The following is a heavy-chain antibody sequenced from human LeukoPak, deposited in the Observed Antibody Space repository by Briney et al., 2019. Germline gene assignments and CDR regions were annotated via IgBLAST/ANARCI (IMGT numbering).Heavy chain of an antibody. J-gene: IGHJ4*02. CDR3: AREFWSGSRVIDY. D-gene: IGHD3-3*01. CDR1: GFTFSSYW. CDR2: IKQDGSEK. Sequence: GGSLRLSCAASGFTFSSYWMSWVRQAPGKGLEWVANIKQDGSEKYYVDSVKGRFTISRDNSKNTLYLQMNSLRAEDTAIYYCAREFWSGSRVIDYWGQGTLVTVSS. V-gene: IGHV3-7*03.